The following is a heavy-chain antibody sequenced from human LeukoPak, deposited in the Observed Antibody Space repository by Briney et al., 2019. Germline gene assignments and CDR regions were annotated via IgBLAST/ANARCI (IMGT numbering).Heavy chain of an antibody. CDR2: ISAYNGNT. Sequence: ASVKVSCKASGYTFTSYGISWVRQAPGQGLEWMGWISAYNGNTNYAQKLQGRVTMTTDTSTSTAYMELRSLRSDDTAVYCCARDRKRWELLLFDYWGQGTLVTVSS. CDR1: GYTFTSYG. D-gene: IGHD1-26*01. V-gene: IGHV1-18*01. J-gene: IGHJ4*02. CDR3: ARDRKRWELLLFDY.